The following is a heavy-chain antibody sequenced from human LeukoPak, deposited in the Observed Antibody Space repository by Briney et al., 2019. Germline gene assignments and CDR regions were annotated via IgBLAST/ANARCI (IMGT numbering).Heavy chain of an antibody. D-gene: IGHD5-24*01. CDR3: AKDTWLTLLYYFGY. Sequence: GGSLRLSCAASGFTFSSYGMHWVRQAPGKGLEWVAVISYDGSNKYYADSVKGRFTISRDNSKNTLYLQMNSLRAEDTAVYYCAKDTWLTLLYYFGYWGQGTLVTVSS. CDR2: ISYDGSNK. CDR1: GFTFSSYG. J-gene: IGHJ4*02. V-gene: IGHV3-30*18.